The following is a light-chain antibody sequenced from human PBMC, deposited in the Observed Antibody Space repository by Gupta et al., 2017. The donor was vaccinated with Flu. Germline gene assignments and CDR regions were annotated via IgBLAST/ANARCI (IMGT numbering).Light chain of an antibody. Sequence: SITISCTGTSSDVGGDKYVSWYQQRPGKVPKLLIYEVDHRPSGIASRFSASKSGNTASLTISGLQADDEAHYYCRSDTVTGTHVFGTGTKVTVL. J-gene: IGLJ1*01. CDR2: EVD. CDR3: RSDTVTGTHV. V-gene: IGLV2-14*01. CDR1: SSDVGGDKY.